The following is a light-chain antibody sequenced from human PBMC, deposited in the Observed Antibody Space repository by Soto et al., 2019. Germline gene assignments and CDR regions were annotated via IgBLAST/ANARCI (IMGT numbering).Light chain of an antibody. CDR3: QQRNNWPPVT. CDR1: QSFRGL. V-gene: IGKV3-11*01. J-gene: IGKJ4*01. CDR2: DAY. Sequence: EVVLTQSPVTLSLSPGERATLSCRASQSFRGLLAWYQQKPGQAPRLLIYDAYNRATGIPPRFSGSGSGTDFTLTISSLEPEDFAVYYCQQRNNWPPVTFGGGTKV.